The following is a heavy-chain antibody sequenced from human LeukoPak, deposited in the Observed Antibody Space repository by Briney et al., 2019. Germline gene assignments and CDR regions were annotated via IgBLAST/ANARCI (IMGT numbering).Heavy chain of an antibody. CDR3: AKGSGGVTTTIDH. Sequence: PGGSLRLSCAASGFTFSSYAMNWVRQAPGKGLEWVSSISYSGSTYYADSVKGRFTISRVNPKSTLYLQMNSLRAEDTALYYCAKGSGGVTTTIDHWGQGTLVTASS. CDR2: ISYSGST. J-gene: IGHJ4*02. D-gene: IGHD2-21*02. V-gene: IGHV3-23*01. CDR1: GFTFSSYA.